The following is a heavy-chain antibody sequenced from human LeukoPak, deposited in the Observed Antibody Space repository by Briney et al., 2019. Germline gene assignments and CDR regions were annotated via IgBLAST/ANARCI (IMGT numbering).Heavy chain of an antibody. CDR1: GFTFSSYA. CDR2: ISYDGSNK. CDR3: AKDQTGDETFDY. Sequence: GGSLRLSCAASGFTFSSYAMSWVRQAPGKGLEWVAVISYDGSNKYYADSVKGRFTISRDNFKNTLYLQMNSLRAEDTAVYYCAKDQTGDETFDYWGQGTLVTVSS. J-gene: IGHJ4*02. V-gene: IGHV3-30*18.